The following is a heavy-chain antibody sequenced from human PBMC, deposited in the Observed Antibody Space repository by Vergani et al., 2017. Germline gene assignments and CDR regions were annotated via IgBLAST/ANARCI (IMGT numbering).Heavy chain of an antibody. V-gene: IGHV3-66*02. CDR1: GFTVSSNY. J-gene: IGHJ6*02. CDR2: IYSGGST. Sequence: EVQLVESGGGLVQPGGSLRLSCAASGFTVSSNYMSWVRQAPGKGLEWVSVIYSGGSTYYADSVKGRYTISRDNSKNTRYLQMNSLRAEDTAVYYCARDAGMDVWGQGTTVTFSS. CDR3: ARDAGMDV.